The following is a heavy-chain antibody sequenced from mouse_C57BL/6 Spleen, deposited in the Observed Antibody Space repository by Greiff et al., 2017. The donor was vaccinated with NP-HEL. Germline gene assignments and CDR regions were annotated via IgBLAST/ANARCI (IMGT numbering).Heavy chain of an antibody. J-gene: IGHJ1*03. CDR2: INPNNGGT. CDR3: ARWGGYGSSWYFDV. D-gene: IGHD1-1*01. CDR1: GYTFTDYY. Sequence: EVQLQQSGPELVKPGASVKISCKASGYTFTDYYMNWVKQSHGKSLEWIGDINPNNGGTSYNQKFKGKATLTVDKSSSTAYMELRSLTSEDSAVYYCARWGGYGSSWYFDVWGTGTTVTVSS. V-gene: IGHV1-26*01.